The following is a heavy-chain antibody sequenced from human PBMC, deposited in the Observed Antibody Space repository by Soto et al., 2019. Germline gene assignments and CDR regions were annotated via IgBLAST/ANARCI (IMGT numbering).Heavy chain of an antibody. D-gene: IGHD3-10*01. Sequence: SETLSLTCAVYGGSFSGYYWSWIRQPPGKGLEGFGEINHSGSTNYNPSLKSRVTISVDKSKNQFSLKLSSVTAADTAVYYCARRSYYGSGSYNLYYYYGMDVWGQGTTVTVSS. CDR1: GGSFSGYY. J-gene: IGHJ6*02. CDR3: ARRSYYGSGSYNLYYYYGMDV. CDR2: INHSGST. V-gene: IGHV4-34*01.